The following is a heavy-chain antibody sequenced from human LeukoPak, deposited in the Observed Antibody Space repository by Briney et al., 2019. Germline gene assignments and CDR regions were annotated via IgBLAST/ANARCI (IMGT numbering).Heavy chain of an antibody. CDR1: GFTFSSYA. J-gene: IGHJ4*02. Sequence: GSLRLSCAASGFTFSSYAMSWVRQAPGKGLEWIGSIYYSGSTYYNPSLKSRVTISVDTSKNQFSLKLSSVTAADTAVYYCARDGWELTDYWGQGTLVTVSS. CDR2: IYYSGST. D-gene: IGHD1-26*01. V-gene: IGHV4-39*07. CDR3: ARDGWELTDY.